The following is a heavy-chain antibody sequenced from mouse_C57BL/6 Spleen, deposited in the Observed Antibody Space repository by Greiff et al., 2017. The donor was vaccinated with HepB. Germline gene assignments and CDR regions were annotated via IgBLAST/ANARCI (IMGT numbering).Heavy chain of an antibody. CDR1: GFTFSDYG. Sequence: EVKLEESGGGLVKPGGSLKLSCAASGFTFSDYGMHWVRQAPEKGLEWVAYISSGSSTIYYADTVKGRFTISRDNAKNTLFLQMTSLRSEDTAMYYCARGLLWYFDVWGTGTTVTVSS. D-gene: IGHD2-3*01. CDR2: ISSGSSTI. J-gene: IGHJ1*03. CDR3: ARGLLWYFDV. V-gene: IGHV5-17*01.